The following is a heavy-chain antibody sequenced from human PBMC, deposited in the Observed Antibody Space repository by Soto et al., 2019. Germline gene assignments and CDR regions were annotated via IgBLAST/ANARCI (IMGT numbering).Heavy chain of an antibody. CDR1: DGTIISGGYY. CDR2: IYYSGSA. J-gene: IGHJ5*02. CDR3: ARSVDP. V-gene: IGHV4-31*03. Sequence: PSXILCHRYTVSDGTIISGGYYWSWIRQHPGKGLEWIGYIYYSGSAYYNPSLKSRVTISVDTSKNQFSLKLSSVTAADTAVYYCARSVDPWGQGTLVTVS.